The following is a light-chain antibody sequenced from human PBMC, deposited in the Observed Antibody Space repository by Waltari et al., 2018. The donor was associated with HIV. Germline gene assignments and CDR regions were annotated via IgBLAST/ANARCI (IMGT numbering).Light chain of an antibody. CDR2: GAS. V-gene: IGKV3-15*01. Sequence: EIVMTQSPATLSVSPGERATLPCRASQSVSSNLAWYQQKPGQAPRLLIYGASTRATGIPARFSGSGSGTEFTLTISSLQSEDFAVYYCQQYNNWLLFTFGPGTKVDIK. CDR3: QQYNNWLLFT. J-gene: IGKJ3*01. CDR1: QSVSSN.